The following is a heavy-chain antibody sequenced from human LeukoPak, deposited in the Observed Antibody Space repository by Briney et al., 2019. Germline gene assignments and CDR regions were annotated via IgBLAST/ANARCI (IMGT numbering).Heavy chain of an antibody. J-gene: IGHJ4*02. CDR3: ARADQIVAAGTVGY. V-gene: IGHV3-11*01. CDR2: ISSSGNPI. D-gene: IGHD6-13*01. Sequence: KAGGSLRLSCVASGFTFSDYYMSWIRQAPGKGLEWLSYISSSGNPISYADSVKGRFTISRDIAKNSLYLQMNGLRAEDTAVYYCARADQIVAAGTVGYWGQGTLVTVSS. CDR1: GFTFSDYY.